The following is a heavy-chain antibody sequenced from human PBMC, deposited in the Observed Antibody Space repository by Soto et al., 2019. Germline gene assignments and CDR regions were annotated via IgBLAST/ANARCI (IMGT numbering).Heavy chain of an antibody. CDR1: GFTFSSNY. CDR3: ARDGGTGPSDGMDV. J-gene: IGHJ6*02. V-gene: IGHV3-66*01. CDR2: IYSGGST. D-gene: IGHD1-1*01. Sequence: EVQLVESGGGLVQPGGSLRLSCAASGFTFSSNYMRWVRQAPGKGLEWVSVIYSGGSTYYADSVKGRFTISRDNSKNTQYLKMNSLRAEDTAVYYCARDGGTGPSDGMDVWGQGTTVTVSS.